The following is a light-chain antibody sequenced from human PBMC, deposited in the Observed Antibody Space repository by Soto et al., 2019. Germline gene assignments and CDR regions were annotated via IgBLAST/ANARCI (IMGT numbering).Light chain of an antibody. Sequence: DIVMTQSPDALAVSLGERATINCKSSRSVSHSSNNKNYLAWYQQKPGQPPKLLISWASTRESGVPDRFSGSGSGTEFPLTIRSLQAEDGAVYYCQQHYAIPRTFGQGTKLEIK. CDR3: QQHYAIPRT. CDR2: WAS. V-gene: IGKV4-1*01. J-gene: IGKJ2*02. CDR1: RSVSHSSNNKNY.